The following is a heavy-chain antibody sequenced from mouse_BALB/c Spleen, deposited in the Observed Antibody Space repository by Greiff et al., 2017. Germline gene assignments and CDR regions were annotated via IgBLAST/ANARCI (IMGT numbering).Heavy chain of an antibody. CDR2: IDPYNGGT. CDR1: GYAFTSYN. Sequence: EVQLQQSGPELVKPGASVKVSCKASGYAFTSYNMYWVKQSHGKSLEWIGYIDPYNGGTSYNQKFKGKATLTVDKSSSTAYMHLNSLTSEDSAVYYCARSYYDYDVGFAYWGQGTLVTVSA. CDR3: ARSYYDYDVGFAY. D-gene: IGHD2-4*01. J-gene: IGHJ3*01. V-gene: IGHV1S135*01.